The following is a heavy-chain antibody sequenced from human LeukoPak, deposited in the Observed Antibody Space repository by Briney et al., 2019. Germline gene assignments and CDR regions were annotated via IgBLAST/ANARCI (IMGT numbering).Heavy chain of an antibody. Sequence: PGGSLRLSCAASGFTFSSYTMNWVRQAPGKGLEWVSSISSGSNYIYYADSLKGRFTISRDNARNSLYLQMNSLRAEDTAVYYCAREAYWSGGSCYCFDYWGQGTLVTVSS. CDR2: ISSGSNYI. V-gene: IGHV3-21*01. CDR3: AREAYWSGGSCYCFDY. D-gene: IGHD2-15*01. CDR1: GFTFSSYT. J-gene: IGHJ4*02.